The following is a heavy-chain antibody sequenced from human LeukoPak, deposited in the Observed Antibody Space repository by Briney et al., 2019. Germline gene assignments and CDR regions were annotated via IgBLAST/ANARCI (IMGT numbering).Heavy chain of an antibody. CDR3: ASSGSYRFDY. J-gene: IGHJ4*02. V-gene: IGHV3-48*02. CDR2: ITASGTAM. Sequence: HPGESLRLSCAASGFTFSSYSMNWVRQAPGKGLEWVSHITASGTAMFYADSVKGRFTISRDNAKNSLYLQMNSLRDEDTAVYYCASSGSYRFDYWGQGTLVTVSS. CDR1: GFTFSSYS. D-gene: IGHD1-26*01.